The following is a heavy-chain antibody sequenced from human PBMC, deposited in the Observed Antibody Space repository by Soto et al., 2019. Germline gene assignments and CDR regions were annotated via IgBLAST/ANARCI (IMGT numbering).Heavy chain of an antibody. CDR1: GYTFTGCY. D-gene: IGHD6-6*01. Sequence: VASVKVSCKASGYTFTGCYMHWVRQAPGQGLEWMGWINPNSGGTNYAQKFQGRVTMTRDTSISTAYMELSRLRSDDTAVYYCARVRGYSSSSDFDYWGQGTPVTVSS. J-gene: IGHJ4*02. CDR3: ARVRGYSSSSDFDY. CDR2: INPNSGGT. V-gene: IGHV1-2*02.